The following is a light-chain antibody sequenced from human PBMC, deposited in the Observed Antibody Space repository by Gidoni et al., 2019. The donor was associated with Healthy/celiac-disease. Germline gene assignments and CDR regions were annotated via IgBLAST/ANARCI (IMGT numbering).Light chain of an antibody. Sequence: SSEMIQDPAVPVALVQTVRITCHGASLRSYYDSWYQQKPVTAPVLVIYGKNNRPSGIPDRCSCSSSGNTVSLTITGAQADDEADYYCNSRDSSGNHRYVFGTGTKVTVL. CDR2: GKN. V-gene: IGLV3-19*01. CDR3: NSRDSSGNHRYV. CDR1: SLRSYY. J-gene: IGLJ1*01.